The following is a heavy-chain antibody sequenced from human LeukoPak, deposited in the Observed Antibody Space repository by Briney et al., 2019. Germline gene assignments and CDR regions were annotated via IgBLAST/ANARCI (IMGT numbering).Heavy chain of an antibody. CDR1: GFTFSNYG. CDR2: IWFDGSNK. V-gene: IGHV3-33*01. Sequence: GGSLRLSCTASGFTFSNYGMHWVRQAPGKGLEWVAIIWFDGSNKYYADSVKGRFTISRDNSKNTLYLQMNSLRAEDTAVYYCAREGKGYYDAFDIWGQGTMVTVSS. J-gene: IGHJ3*02. D-gene: IGHD3-10*01. CDR3: AREGKGYYDAFDI.